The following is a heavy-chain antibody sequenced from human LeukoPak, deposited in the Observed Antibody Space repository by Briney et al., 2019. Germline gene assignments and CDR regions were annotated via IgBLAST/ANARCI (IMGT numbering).Heavy chain of an antibody. CDR1: GYTFTGYY. D-gene: IGHD3-3*01. V-gene: IGHV1-2*02. CDR3: ARTLDAHRYYDFYPIDY. J-gene: IGHJ4*02. Sequence: ASVKVSCKASGYTFTGYYMHWVRQAPGQGLEWMGWINPNSGGTNYAQKFQGRVTMTRDTSISTAYMELSRLRSDDTAVYYCARTLDAHRYYDFYPIDYWGQGTLVTVSS. CDR2: INPNSGGT.